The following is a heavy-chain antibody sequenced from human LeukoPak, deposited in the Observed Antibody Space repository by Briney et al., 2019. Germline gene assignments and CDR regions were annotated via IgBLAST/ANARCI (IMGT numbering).Heavy chain of an antibody. J-gene: IGHJ4*02. CDR1: GFTFDSYA. Sequence: GGSLRLSCAASGFTFDSYALSWVRQAPGKGLEWVSAISGNGGSTYYADSVKGRFTISRDNSKNMLYLQMNSLRAEDTAVYYCAKRRSWYVDSWGQGTLVTVSS. CDR2: ISGNGGST. D-gene: IGHD6-13*01. CDR3: AKRRSWYVDS. V-gene: IGHV3-23*01.